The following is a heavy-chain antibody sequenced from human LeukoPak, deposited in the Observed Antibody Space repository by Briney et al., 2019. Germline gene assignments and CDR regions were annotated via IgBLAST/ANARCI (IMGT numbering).Heavy chain of an antibody. V-gene: IGHV4-59*01. CDR1: GGSISSYY. J-gene: IGHJ6*03. CDR2: IYYSGST. Sequence: SETLSLTCTVSGGSISSYYWSWIRQPPGKGLEWIGCIYYSGSTNYNPSLKSRVNISLDTSKNQFSLKLSSVTAADTAVYYCARTTEAHSWRTRYYDYYMDVWGKGTTVTVSS. D-gene: IGHD6-13*01. CDR3: ARTTEAHSWRTRYYDYYMDV.